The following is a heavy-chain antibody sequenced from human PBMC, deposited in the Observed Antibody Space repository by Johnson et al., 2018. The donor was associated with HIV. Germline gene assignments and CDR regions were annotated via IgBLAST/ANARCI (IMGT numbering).Heavy chain of an antibody. V-gene: IGHV3-23*04. D-gene: IGHD3-16*01. Sequence: VQLVESGGGVVQPGRSLRLSCAASGFTFSSYAMHWVRQAPGKGLEWVSAIGASGGRTFYADSVKGRFTISRDNSKNTLYLQMNSLRAEDTAVYYCAKPRYYDNAFEMWGQGTMVTVSS. CDR2: IGASGGRT. CDR1: GFTFSSYA. J-gene: IGHJ3*02. CDR3: AKPRYYDNAFEM.